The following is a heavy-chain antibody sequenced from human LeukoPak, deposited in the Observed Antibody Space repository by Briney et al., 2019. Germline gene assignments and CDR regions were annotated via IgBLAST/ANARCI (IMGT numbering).Heavy chain of an antibody. V-gene: IGHV4-34*01. Sequence: SETLSLTCAVYGGSFSGYYWSWICQPPGKGLEWIGEINHSGSTNYNPSLKSRVTISVDTSKNQFSLKLSSVTAADTAVYYCARGGRYCSSTSCPHFDYWGQGTLVTVSS. CDR2: INHSGST. CDR1: GGSFSGYY. CDR3: ARGGRYCSSTSCPHFDY. J-gene: IGHJ4*02. D-gene: IGHD2-2*01.